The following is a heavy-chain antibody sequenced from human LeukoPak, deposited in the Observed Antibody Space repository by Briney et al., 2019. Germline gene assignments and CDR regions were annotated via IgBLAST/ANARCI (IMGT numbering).Heavy chain of an antibody. V-gene: IGHV4-38-2*01. CDR3: ATGRYSGSVDY. J-gene: IGHJ4*02. D-gene: IGHD1-26*01. CDR1: GYSLGSGFY. CDR2: MYHTGTI. Sequence: SETLSLTCAVSGYSLGSGFYCGWVRQPPGKGLEWIGNMYHTGTIYYNPSLRSRLTISEDTSESHFSLTVDSVTAADTAAYYCATGRYSGSVDYWGQGILVTVSS.